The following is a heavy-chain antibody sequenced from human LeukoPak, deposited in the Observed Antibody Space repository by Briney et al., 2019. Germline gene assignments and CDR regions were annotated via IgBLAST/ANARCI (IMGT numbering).Heavy chain of an antibody. D-gene: IGHD1-26*01. CDR3: ARDRGGSYPENYYYYMDV. CDR2: IIPIFGTA. Sequence: ASVKVSCKASGGTFSSYAISWVRQAPGQGLEWMGGIIPIFGTANYAQKFQGRVTITADKSTSTAYMELSSLRSEDTAVYYCARDRGGSYPENYYYYMDVWGKGTTVTVSS. CDR1: GGTFSSYA. V-gene: IGHV1-69*06. J-gene: IGHJ6*03.